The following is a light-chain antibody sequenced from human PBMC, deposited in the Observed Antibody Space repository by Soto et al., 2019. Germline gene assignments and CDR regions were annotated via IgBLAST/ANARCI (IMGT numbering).Light chain of an antibody. CDR3: CSYAGGSTVT. V-gene: IGLV2-23*01. CDR1: SPNVGIYNL. CDR2: EGF. J-gene: IGLJ3*02. Sequence: QSALTQPASVSGSPGQSITISCTGTSPNVGIYNLVSWYQQHPGKAPKLIIYEGFKRPSGVSNRFSGSKSDNAASLTISGLQAEAEADYHCCSYAGGSTVTFGGGTKLTVL.